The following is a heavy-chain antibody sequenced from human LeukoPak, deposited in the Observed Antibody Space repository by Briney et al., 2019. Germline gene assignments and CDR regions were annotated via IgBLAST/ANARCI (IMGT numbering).Heavy chain of an antibody. CDR2: IRSKTYGATT. V-gene: IGHV3-49*04. D-gene: IGHD6-13*01. J-gene: IGHJ5*02. CDR1: GFNFGDYA. Sequence: GGSLRLSCTASGFNFGDYAMSWVRQAPGKGLEWVGFIRSKTYGATTENAASVQGRFTISRDDSKSIAYLQMNSLKAEDTAVYYCARDDSGEAVGSGEWDWFDPWGQGTLVTVSS. CDR3: ARDDSGEAVGSGEWDWFDP.